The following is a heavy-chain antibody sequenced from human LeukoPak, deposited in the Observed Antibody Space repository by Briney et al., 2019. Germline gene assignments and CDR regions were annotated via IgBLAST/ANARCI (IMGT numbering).Heavy chain of an antibody. CDR3: ASSLITMVRGANY. CDR1: GGSISSSNW. CDR2: IYHSGST. V-gene: IGHV4-4*02. J-gene: IGHJ4*02. D-gene: IGHD3-10*01. Sequence: SGTLSLTCAVSGGSISSSNWWSWVRPPPGKGLAWIGEIYHSGSTNYNPSLKSRVTISVDKSKNQFSLKLSSVTAADTAVYYCASSLITMVRGANYWGQGTLVTVSS.